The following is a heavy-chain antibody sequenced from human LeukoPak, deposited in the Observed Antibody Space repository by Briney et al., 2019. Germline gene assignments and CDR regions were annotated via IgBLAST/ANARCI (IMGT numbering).Heavy chain of an antibody. CDR2: TRNKANSYTT. CDR3: ARDRTTSYFDY. V-gene: IGHV3-72*01. Sequence: GGSLRLSCAASGFTFSDHYMDWVRQAPGKGLEWVGRTRNKANSYTTEYAASVKGRFTISRDDSKNSLYLQMNSLRAEDTAVYYCARDRTTSYFDYWGQGTLVTVSS. CDR1: GFTFSDHY. J-gene: IGHJ4*02. D-gene: IGHD1-1*01.